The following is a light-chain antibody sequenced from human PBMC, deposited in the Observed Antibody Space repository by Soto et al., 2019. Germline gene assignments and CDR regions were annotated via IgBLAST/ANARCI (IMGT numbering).Light chain of an antibody. CDR2: KAS. CDR3: QQYNSYPWT. V-gene: IGKV1-5*03. Sequence: DIQMTQSPSTLSASVGDRVTITCRASQSISSWLAWYQQKPGKAPKLLIYKASSLESGVPSRFSGRGSGTEFTLTISSRQPDDFATSYCQQYNSYPWTFGQGTKVEIK. J-gene: IGKJ1*01. CDR1: QSISSW.